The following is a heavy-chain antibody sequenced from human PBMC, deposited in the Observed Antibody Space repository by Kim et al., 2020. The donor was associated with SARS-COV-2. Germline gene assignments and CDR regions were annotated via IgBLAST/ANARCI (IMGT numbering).Heavy chain of an antibody. Sequence: ETLSLTCAVSDGSISSKWWTWVRQAPGKGLEWVSSISSSSSYIYYADSVKGRFTISRDNAKTSLYLQMNSLRAEDTAVYYCASFFGSGSYYNYYYYGMDVWGQGTTVTVSS. CDR1: DGSISSKW. V-gene: IGHV3-21*01. CDR3: ASFFGSGSYYNYYYYGMDV. D-gene: IGHD3-10*01. CDR2: ISSSSSYI. J-gene: IGHJ6*02.